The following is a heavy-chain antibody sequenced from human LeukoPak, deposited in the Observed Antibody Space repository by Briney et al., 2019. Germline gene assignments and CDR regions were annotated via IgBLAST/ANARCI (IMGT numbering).Heavy chain of an antibody. J-gene: IGHJ6*02. CDR2: IYSGGST. CDR3: AKDLILTGYFNDGMDV. Sequence: PGGSLRLSCAASGFIVSTHYMSWVRQAPGKGLEWVSVIYSGGSTYYADSVKGRFTISRDNSKNTLYLQMDSLRPEDTAVYYCAKDLILTGYFNDGMDVWGQGTTVTVSS. V-gene: IGHV3-66*02. D-gene: IGHD3-9*01. CDR1: GFIVSTHY.